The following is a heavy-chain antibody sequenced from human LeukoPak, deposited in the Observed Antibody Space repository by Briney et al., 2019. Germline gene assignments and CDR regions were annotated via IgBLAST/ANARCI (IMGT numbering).Heavy chain of an antibody. D-gene: IGHD1-26*01. Sequence: ASVKVSCKASGYTFTNYGISWVRQVPGQGLEWMGWISAYNGNTHYAQKFQGRVTITADKSTSTAYMELSSLRSEDTAVYYCAREGGSGSYRDWGQGTLVTVSS. CDR2: ISAYNGNT. CDR3: AREGGSGSYRD. V-gene: IGHV1-18*01. J-gene: IGHJ4*02. CDR1: GYTFTNYG.